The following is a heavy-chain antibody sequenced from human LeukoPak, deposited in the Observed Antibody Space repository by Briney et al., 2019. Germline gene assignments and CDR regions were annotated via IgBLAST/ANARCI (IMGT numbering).Heavy chain of an antibody. CDR1: GYTFTGYY. Sequence: ASVKVSCKASGYTFTGYYMHWVRQAPGQGLEWMGWMNPNSGNTGYAQKFQGRVTMTRNTSISTAYMELSSLRSEDTAVYYCARSPWSVDDYWGQGTLVTVSS. D-gene: IGHD4-23*01. CDR2: MNPNSGNT. V-gene: IGHV1-8*02. J-gene: IGHJ4*02. CDR3: ARSPWSVDDY.